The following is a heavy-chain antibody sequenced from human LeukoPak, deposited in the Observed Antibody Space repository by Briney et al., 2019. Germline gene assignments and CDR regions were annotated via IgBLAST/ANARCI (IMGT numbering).Heavy chain of an antibody. CDR2: TYYRSKWYS. V-gene: IGHV6-1*01. CDR1: GDSVSSNSAA. Sequence: SQTLSLTCAISGDSVSSNSAAWNWIRQSPSRGLEWLGRTYYRSKWYSDYAFSVKSRITINPDTSRNQFSLQLSSVTPEDTAVYYCARGNRWSFDSWGQGALVTVSS. CDR3: ARGNRWSFDS. J-gene: IGHJ4*02. D-gene: IGHD2/OR15-2a*01.